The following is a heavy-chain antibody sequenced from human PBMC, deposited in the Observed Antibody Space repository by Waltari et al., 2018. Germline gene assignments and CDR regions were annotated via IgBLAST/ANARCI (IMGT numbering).Heavy chain of an antibody. CDR2: IYYSGST. Sequence: QVQLQESGPGLVKPSQTLSLTCTVSGGSISSGGYYWSWIRQHPGKGLEWLGYIYYSGSTYYNPSLKSRVTISVDTSKNQFSLKLSSVTAADTAVYYCARVHEGYTTVTERGAFDIWGQGTMVTVSS. D-gene: IGHD4-17*01. CDR3: ARVHEGYTTVTERGAFDI. CDR1: GGSISSGGYY. J-gene: IGHJ3*02. V-gene: IGHV4-31*03.